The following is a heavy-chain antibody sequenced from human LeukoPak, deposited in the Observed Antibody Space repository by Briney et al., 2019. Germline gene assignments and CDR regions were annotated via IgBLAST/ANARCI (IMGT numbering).Heavy chain of an antibody. CDR2: ISGSGGST. CDR1: GFTFSSYA. Sequence: PGGSLRLSCAASGFTFSSYAMSWVRQAPGKGLEWVSAISGSGGSTYYADSVKGRFTISRDNSKNMLYLQMNSLRAEDTAVYYCARGGYSYGYGGSYQVDYWGQGTLVAVSS. D-gene: IGHD5-18*01. CDR3: ARGGYSYGYGGSYQVDY. V-gene: IGHV3-23*01. J-gene: IGHJ4*02.